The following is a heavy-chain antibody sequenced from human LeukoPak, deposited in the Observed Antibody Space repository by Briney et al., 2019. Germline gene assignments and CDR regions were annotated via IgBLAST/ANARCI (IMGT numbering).Heavy chain of an antibody. J-gene: IGHJ6*03. V-gene: IGHV4-59*08. CDR1: GGSISSFY. CDR3: ARGQGYYYYYYMDV. CDR2: IYDSGST. Sequence: SETLSLTCTVSGGSISSFYWSWIRQPPGKGLEYIGYIYDSGSTNYNPSLKSRVTISVDTSKNQFSLKLSSVTAADTAVYYCARGQGYYYYYYMDVWGKGTTVTISS.